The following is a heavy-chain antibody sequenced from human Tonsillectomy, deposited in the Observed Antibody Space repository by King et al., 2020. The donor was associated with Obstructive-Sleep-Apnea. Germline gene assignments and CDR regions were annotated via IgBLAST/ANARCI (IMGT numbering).Heavy chain of an antibody. CDR1: GYSISSGYY. V-gene: IGHV4-38-2*02. Sequence: QLQESGPGLVKPSETLSLTCTVSGYSISSGYYWGWIRQPPGKGLEWIGSIYHSGSTYYNQSLKSRVTISVDTSKNQFSLKLSSVTAADTAVYYCAREVLRTSMNWGQGTMVTVSS. D-gene: IGHD2/OR15-2a*01. CDR3: AREVLRTSMN. CDR2: IYHSGST. J-gene: IGHJ3*01.